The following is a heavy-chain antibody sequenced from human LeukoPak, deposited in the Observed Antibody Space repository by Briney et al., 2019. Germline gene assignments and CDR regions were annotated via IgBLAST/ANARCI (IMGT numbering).Heavy chain of an antibody. CDR2: IYHSGST. J-gene: IGHJ4*02. CDR3: ARTDFWSGYYRNFDY. V-gene: IGHV4-38-2*01. D-gene: IGHD3-3*01. Sequence: SETLSLTCAVSGYSISSGYYWGWIWQLPGKGLEMTGSIYHSGSTYYNPSLKSRVTISVDTSKNQFSLKLSSVTAADTAVYYCARTDFWSGYYRNFDYWGQGTLVTVSS. CDR1: GYSISSGYY.